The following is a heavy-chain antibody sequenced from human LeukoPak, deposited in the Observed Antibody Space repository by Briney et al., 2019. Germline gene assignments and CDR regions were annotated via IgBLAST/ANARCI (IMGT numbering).Heavy chain of an antibody. D-gene: IGHD3-10*01. J-gene: IGHJ4*02. Sequence: SETLSLTCAVYGGSFSGYYWSWIRQPPGKGLEWIGEINHSGSTNYNPSLKSRVTISVDTSKNQFSLKLSSVTAADTAVYYCASYRYGSGSYSIHWGQGTLVTVSS. V-gene: IGHV4-34*01. CDR2: INHSGST. CDR3: ASYRYGSGSYSIH. CDR1: GGSFSGYY.